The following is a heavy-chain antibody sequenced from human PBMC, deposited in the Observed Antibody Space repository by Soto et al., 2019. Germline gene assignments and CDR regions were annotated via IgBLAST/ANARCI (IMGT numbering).Heavy chain of an antibody. D-gene: IGHD2-15*01. CDR1: GGTFSSYA. CDR2: IIPIFGTA. J-gene: IGHJ5*02. CDR3: ARAFARCSGGSCYPNWFDP. Sequence: QVQLVQSGAEVKKPGSSVKVSCKASGGTFSSYAISWVRQAPGQGLEWMGGIIPIFGTANYAQKFQGRVTITADESTSTAYMELSSLRSEDTAVYYCARAFARCSGGSCYPNWFDPWGQGTLVTVSS. V-gene: IGHV1-69*12.